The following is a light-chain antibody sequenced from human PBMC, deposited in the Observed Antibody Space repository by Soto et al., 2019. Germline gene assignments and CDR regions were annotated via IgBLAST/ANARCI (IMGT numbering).Light chain of an antibody. V-gene: IGLV2-14*01. CDR2: EVS. CDR1: SSDVGGYNY. J-gene: IGLJ1*01. Sequence: QSALTQPASVSGSPGQSITISCTGTSSDVGGYNYVSWYQQHPGKAPKLMIYEVSNRPSGVSNRFSGSKSGNTASLTISGLXXXXXADXYXSSYTSSSTLAYVFGTGTKLTVL. CDR3: SSYTSSSTLAYV.